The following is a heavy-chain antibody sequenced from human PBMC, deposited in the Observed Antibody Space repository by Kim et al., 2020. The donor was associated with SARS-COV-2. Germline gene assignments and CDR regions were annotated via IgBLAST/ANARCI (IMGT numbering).Heavy chain of an antibody. CDR1: GFTFSSYA. J-gene: IGHJ4*01. CDR2: ISYDGSNK. D-gene: IGHD2-2*02. Sequence: GGSLRLSCAASGFTFSSYAMHWVRQAPGKGLEWVAVISYDGSNKNYADSVKGRFTISRDNSKNTLYLQMNSLRAEDTALYYCARDPRPGHRVRTYPYYWG. V-gene: IGHV3-30*03. CDR3: ARDPRPGHRVRTYPYY.